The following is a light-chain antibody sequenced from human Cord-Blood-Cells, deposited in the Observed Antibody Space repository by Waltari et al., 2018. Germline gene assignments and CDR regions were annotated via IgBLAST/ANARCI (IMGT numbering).Light chain of an antibody. CDR1: SSDVGGYNY. J-gene: IGLJ1*01. CDR3: SSYTSSSTYV. Sequence: QSALTQPASVSGPPGQSITISCTGTSSDVGGYNYVSWYQQHPGKAPKLMIYEVSNRPSGVSNLFSGSKSGNTASLTISGLQAEDEADYYCSSYTSSSTYVFGTGTKVTVL. CDR2: EVS. V-gene: IGLV2-14*01.